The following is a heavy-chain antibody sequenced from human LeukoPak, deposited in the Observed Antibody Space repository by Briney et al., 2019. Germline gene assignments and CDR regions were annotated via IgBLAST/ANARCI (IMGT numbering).Heavy chain of an antibody. CDR3: ARDSVGVVASDYYYMDV. CDR2: IIPMFGTA. V-gene: IGHV1-69*06. J-gene: IGHJ6*03. CDR1: GGTFSSYA. D-gene: IGHD2-15*01. Sequence: SVKVSCKASGGTFSSYAISWVRQAPGQGLERMGGIIPMFGTANYARNFQGRVTMTGDTSTSTVYMELSSLRSEDTAVYYCARDSVGVVASDYYYMDVWGKGTTVTVSS.